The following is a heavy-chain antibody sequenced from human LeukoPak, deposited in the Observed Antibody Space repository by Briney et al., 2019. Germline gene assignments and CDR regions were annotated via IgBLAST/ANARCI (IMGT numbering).Heavy chain of an antibody. CDR1: GYTFTGYY. Sequence: GASVKVSCKASGYTFTGYYMHWVRQAPGQGLEWMGWINPNSGGTNYAQKLQGRVTMTTDTSTSTAYMELRSLRSDDTAVYYCARDPSQYSSSHDFDYWGQGTLVTVSS. CDR3: ARDPSQYSSSHDFDY. CDR2: INPNSGGT. V-gene: IGHV1-2*02. J-gene: IGHJ4*02. D-gene: IGHD6-13*01.